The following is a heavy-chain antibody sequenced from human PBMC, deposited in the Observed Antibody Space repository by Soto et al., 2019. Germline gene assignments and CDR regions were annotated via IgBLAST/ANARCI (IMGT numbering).Heavy chain of an antibody. CDR3: ARGFCSGGSCYYYYYGMDV. D-gene: IGHD2-15*01. J-gene: IGHJ6*02. CDR1: GFTFSSYD. Sequence: EVQLVESGGGLVQPGGSLRLSCAASGFTFSSYDMHWVRQVTGKGLEWVSAIGTAGDTYYPGSEKGRFTISRENAKNSLYLQVNSLRAGDTAVYYCARGFCSGGSCYYYYYGMDVWGQGTTVTVSS. CDR2: IGTAGDT. V-gene: IGHV3-13*04.